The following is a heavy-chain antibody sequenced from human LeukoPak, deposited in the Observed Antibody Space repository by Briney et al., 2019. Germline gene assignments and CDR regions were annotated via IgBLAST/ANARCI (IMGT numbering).Heavy chain of an antibody. Sequence: GGSLRLSCAASGFSFSSYWMNWVRQVPGKGLVWVSRINSGGSSISYADSVKGRFAISRDNAKNTVYLQMNSLRAEDTAVYYCARDLQQDYDSSALDDAFDIWGQGTMVTVSS. V-gene: IGHV3-74*01. CDR2: INSGGSSI. CDR3: ARDLQQDYDSSALDDAFDI. CDR1: GFSFSSYW. J-gene: IGHJ3*02. D-gene: IGHD3-22*01.